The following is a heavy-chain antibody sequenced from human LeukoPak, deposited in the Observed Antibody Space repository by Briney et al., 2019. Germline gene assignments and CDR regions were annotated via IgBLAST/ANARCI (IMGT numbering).Heavy chain of an antibody. D-gene: IGHD3-22*01. CDR3: ARGQYYYDSSGYYWNDAFDI. CDR1: GGSISSYY. V-gene: IGHV4-4*07. Sequence: SETLSLTCTVSGGSISSYYWSWIRQPAGKGLEWIGRVYTSGSTNYNPSLKSRVTMSVDTSKNQFSLKLSSVTAAGTAVYYCARGQYYYDSSGYYWNDAFDIWGQGTMVTVSS. CDR2: VYTSGST. J-gene: IGHJ3*02.